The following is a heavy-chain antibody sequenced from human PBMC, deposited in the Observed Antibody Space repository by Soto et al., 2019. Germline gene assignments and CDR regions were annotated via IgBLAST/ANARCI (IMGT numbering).Heavy chain of an antibody. CDR1: GYTFPSYD. Sequence: QVQLVQSGAEVKKPGASGKVSCKASGYTFPSYDINWVRQATGQGLEGMGWMNPNSGNTGYAQKFQGRVTMTRNTSISTAYMELSSLRSEDTAVYYCARGITIFGVVDPGGQGTLVTVSS. V-gene: IGHV1-8*01. D-gene: IGHD3-3*01. CDR2: MNPNSGNT. CDR3: ARGITIFGVVDP. J-gene: IGHJ5*02.